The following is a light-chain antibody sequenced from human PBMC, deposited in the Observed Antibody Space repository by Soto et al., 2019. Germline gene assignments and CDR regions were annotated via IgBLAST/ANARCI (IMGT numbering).Light chain of an antibody. CDR1: RSDVGGYNY. CDR2: DVS. V-gene: IGLV2-11*01. Sequence: QSALTQPRSVSGSPGQSVTISCTGTRSDVGGYNYVSWYQQHPGKAPKVIIYDVSKRPSGVPDRFSGSKSGNTASLTISGLQAGDEADYYCCSYADTFFVVFGGGTKLTVL. CDR3: CSYADTFFVV. J-gene: IGLJ2*01.